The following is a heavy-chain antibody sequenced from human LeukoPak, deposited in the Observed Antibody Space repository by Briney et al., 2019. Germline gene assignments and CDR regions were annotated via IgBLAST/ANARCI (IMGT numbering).Heavy chain of an antibody. CDR1: GFTFSNYA. CDR3: ARVSLGLADY. CDR2: ISGSGSST. J-gene: IGHJ4*02. Sequence: GGSLRLSCAASGFTFSNYAMSWVRQAPGKGLEWVSTISGSGSSTYYADSVKGRFTISRDNAKDSLYLQMNSLRAEDTAVYYCARVSLGLADYWGQGTLVTVSS. V-gene: IGHV3-23*01.